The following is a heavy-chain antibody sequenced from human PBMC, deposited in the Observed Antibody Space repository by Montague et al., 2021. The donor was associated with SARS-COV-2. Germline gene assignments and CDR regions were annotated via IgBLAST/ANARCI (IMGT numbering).Heavy chain of an antibody. D-gene: IGHD3-10*01. J-gene: IGHJ3*01. Sequence: SLRLSCAASGFTFDDYAMHWVRQAPGKGLEWVSLINGDGLTTLDTDSVEGRFIISRDNSKNSLYLQMKSLRTEDTALYFSVKDMSEFDDLNAFDVWGRGTQVTVSS. CDR3: VKDMSEFDDLNAFDV. CDR2: INGDGLTT. V-gene: IGHV3-43*02. CDR1: GFTFDDYA.